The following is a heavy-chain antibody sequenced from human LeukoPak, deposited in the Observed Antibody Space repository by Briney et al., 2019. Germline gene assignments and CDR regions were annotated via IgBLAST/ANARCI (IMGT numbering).Heavy chain of an antibody. J-gene: IGHJ6*02. CDR3: ARWGDPLRLYYYYGMDV. V-gene: IGHV1-46*01. Sequence: ASVKVSCKASGFTFTSSYMHWVRQAPGQGLEWVGIITPSGGNTNYAQRFHGRVTMTRDTSISTAYMELSRLRSDDTAVYYCARWGDPLRLYYYYGMDVWGQGTTVTVSS. CDR1: GFTFTSSY. D-gene: IGHD5-12*01. CDR2: ITPSGGNT.